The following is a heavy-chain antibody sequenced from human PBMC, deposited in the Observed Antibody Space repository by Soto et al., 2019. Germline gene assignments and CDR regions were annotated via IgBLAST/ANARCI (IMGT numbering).Heavy chain of an antibody. CDR3: ARAHLDIVVVVAASPSEFDY. Sequence: QVHLVQSGAEVKKPGASVKVSCKASGYTFTSYGISWVRQAPGQGLEWMGWISAYNGNTNYAQKLQGRVTMTTDTSTSTAYMELRSLRSDDTAVYYCARAHLDIVVVVAASPSEFDYWGQGTLVTVSS. CDR1: GYTFTSYG. CDR2: ISAYNGNT. J-gene: IGHJ4*02. D-gene: IGHD2-15*01. V-gene: IGHV1-18*04.